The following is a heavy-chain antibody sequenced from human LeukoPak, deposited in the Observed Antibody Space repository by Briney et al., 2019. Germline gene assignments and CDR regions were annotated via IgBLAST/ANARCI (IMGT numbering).Heavy chain of an antibody. V-gene: IGHV1-69*13. J-gene: IGHJ4*02. CDR3: ARDMEMATITGFDY. D-gene: IGHD5-24*01. CDR1: GGTFSSYA. CDR2: IIPIFGTA. Sequence: GASVKVSCKASGGTFSSYAISWARQAPGQGLEWMGGIIPIFGTANYAQKFQGRVTITADESTSTAYMELSSLRSEDTAVYYCARDMEMATITGFDYWGQGTLVTVSS.